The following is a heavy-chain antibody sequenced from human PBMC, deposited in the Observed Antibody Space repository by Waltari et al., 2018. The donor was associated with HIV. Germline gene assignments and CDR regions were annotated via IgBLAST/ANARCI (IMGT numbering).Heavy chain of an antibody. CDR2: INPNNGGT. V-gene: IGHV1-2*02. CDR1: GYNFRDHY. Sequence: QGLLVQYAADVRKPGPPLKVSSPAPGYNFRDHYIQLLEQAPGQGLEWMGLINPNNGGTNSAQKLHDRLTMTTDTSVNTAYLDLGRLTSDDTAVYYCARGESGKKWLSPYNWFDPWGQGTLVTVSS. D-gene: IGHD6-19*01. CDR3: ARGESGKKWLSPYNWFDP. J-gene: IGHJ5*02.